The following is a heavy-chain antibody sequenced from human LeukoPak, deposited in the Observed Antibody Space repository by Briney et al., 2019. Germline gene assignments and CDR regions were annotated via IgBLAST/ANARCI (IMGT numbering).Heavy chain of an antibody. V-gene: IGHV4-4*07. D-gene: IGHD6-13*01. Sequence: PSETLSLTCTVSGGSISSYYWSWIRQPAGKGLEWIGRIYTSGSTNYNPSLKSRVTMSVDTSKNQFSLKLSSVTAADTAVYYCARDGGLHSSSWYAAPPDYFDYWGQGTLVTVSS. CDR1: GGSISSYY. J-gene: IGHJ4*02. CDR3: ARDGGLHSSSWYAAPPDYFDY. CDR2: IYTSGST.